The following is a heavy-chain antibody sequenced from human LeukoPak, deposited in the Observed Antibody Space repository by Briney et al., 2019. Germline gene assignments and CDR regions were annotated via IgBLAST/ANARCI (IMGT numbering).Heavy chain of an antibody. CDR1: GFTFSSYS. CDR3: ANSYSSGWYYY. V-gene: IGHV3-23*01. Sequence: GGSLRLSCAASGFTFSSYSMNWVRQAPGKGLEWVSAISGSGGSTYYADSVKGRFTISRDNSKNTLYLQMNSLRAEDTAVYYCANSYSSGWYYYWGQGTLVTVSS. J-gene: IGHJ4*02. CDR2: ISGSGGST. D-gene: IGHD6-19*01.